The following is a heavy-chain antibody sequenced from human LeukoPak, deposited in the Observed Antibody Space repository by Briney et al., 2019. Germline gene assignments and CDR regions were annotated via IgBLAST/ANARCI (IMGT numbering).Heavy chain of an antibody. CDR3: ASHGGDYLFDY. D-gene: IGHD4-17*01. Sequence: XLSLTXAVYGGXFSGYYWSWIRQPPGKGLEWIGEINHSGSTNYNPSLKSRVTISVDTSKNQFSLKLSSVTAADTAVYYCASHGGDYLFDYWGQGTLVTVSS. CDR2: INHSGST. J-gene: IGHJ4*02. V-gene: IGHV4-34*01. CDR1: GGXFSGYY.